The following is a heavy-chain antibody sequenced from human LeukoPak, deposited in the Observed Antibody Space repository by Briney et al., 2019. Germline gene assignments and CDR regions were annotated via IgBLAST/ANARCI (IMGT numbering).Heavy chain of an antibody. CDR3: AAVVTATQARDLTFDY. J-gene: IGHJ4*02. D-gene: IGHD2-21*02. CDR1: GVSISSGDYY. CDR2: IYYSGST. V-gene: IGHV4-30-4*01. Sequence: SQTLSLTCTVSGVSISSGDYYWSWIRQPPGKGLEWIGYIYYSGSTYYNPSLKSRVTISVDTSKNQFSLKLSSVTAADTAVYYCAAVVTATQARDLTFDYWGQGTLVTVSS.